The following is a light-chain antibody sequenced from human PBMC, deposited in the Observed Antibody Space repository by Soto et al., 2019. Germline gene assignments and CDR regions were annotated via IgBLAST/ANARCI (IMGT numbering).Light chain of an antibody. CDR3: QTWDTGATVV. V-gene: IGLV4-69*01. J-gene: IGLJ2*01. Sequence: QSVLTQSPSASASLGASVKLTCTLSSGHSSYAIAWHQQQPEKGPRYLMKLSSDGSHSKGDGLPDRFSGSSSGAERYLTISSLHSEDDADYYCQTWDTGATVVFGGGTKLTVL. CDR1: SGHSSYA. CDR2: LSSDGSH.